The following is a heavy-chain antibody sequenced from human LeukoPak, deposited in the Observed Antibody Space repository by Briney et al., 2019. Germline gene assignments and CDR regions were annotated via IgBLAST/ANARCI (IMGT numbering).Heavy chain of an antibody. CDR3: ARDTFREYTSGWYPGGNWFDP. J-gene: IGHJ5*02. Sequence: GGSLRLSCAASGFTFSSCSMNWVRQAPGKGLEWVSYISSSSSTIYYEDSVKGRFTISRDSSKNTLYLQINSLRAEDTAVYYCARDTFREYTSGWYPGGNWFDPWGQGTLVAVSS. D-gene: IGHD6-19*01. CDR2: ISSSSSTI. V-gene: IGHV3-48*01. CDR1: GFTFSSCS.